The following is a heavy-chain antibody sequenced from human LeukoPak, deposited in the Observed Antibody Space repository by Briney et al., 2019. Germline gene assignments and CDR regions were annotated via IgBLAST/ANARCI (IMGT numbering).Heavy chain of an antibody. CDR2: IYYSGST. J-gene: IGHJ4*02. CDR3: ASQYSGSYTYYFDY. Sequence: SETLSLTCTVSGGSTSSSSYYWGWIRQPPGKGLEWIGSIYYSGSTYYNPSLKSRVTISVDTSKNQFSLKLSSVTAADTAVYYCASQYSGSYTYYFDYWGQGTLVTVSS. CDR1: GGSTSSSSYY. V-gene: IGHV4-39*01. D-gene: IGHD1-26*01.